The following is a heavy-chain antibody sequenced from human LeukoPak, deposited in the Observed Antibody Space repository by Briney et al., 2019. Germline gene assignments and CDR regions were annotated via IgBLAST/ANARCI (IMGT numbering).Heavy chain of an antibody. J-gene: IGHJ3*02. CDR3: AREGPWAGDAFDI. Sequence: SQTLSLTCTVSGGSISSGSYYWSWIRQPAGKGLEWIGRIYTSGSTNYNPSLKSRVTISVDTSKNQFSLKLSSVTAADTAVYYCAREGPWAGDAFDIWGQGTMVTVSS. CDR2: IYTSGST. V-gene: IGHV4-61*02. CDR1: GGSISSGSYY.